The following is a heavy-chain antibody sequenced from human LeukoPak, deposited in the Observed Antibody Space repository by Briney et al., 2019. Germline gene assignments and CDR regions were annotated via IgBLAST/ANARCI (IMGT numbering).Heavy chain of an antibody. D-gene: IGHD3-10*01. J-gene: IGHJ5*02. CDR3: ARRAVLRYYGSGSYYDP. V-gene: IGHV4-39*01. CDR1: GDSINSGGYY. Sequence: SETLSLTCTVSGDSINSGGYYWGWIRQPPGKGLEWIGSIYYRGSTYYNPSLKSRVTISVDTSKNQFSLKLGSVTAADTAVYYCARRAVLRYYGSGSYYDPWGQGTLVSVSS. CDR2: IYYRGST.